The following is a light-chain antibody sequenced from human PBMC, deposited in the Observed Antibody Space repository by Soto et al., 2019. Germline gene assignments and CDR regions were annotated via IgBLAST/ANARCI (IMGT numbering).Light chain of an antibody. Sequence: QSALTQPASVSGSPGQSITISCTGTNSDVGAYDYVSWYQQHPGKAPKLVIYDVSNRPSGISYRFSGSKSGNTASLTISGLQAEDEADYHCSSYTTTSTYVFGSGT. J-gene: IGLJ1*01. CDR1: NSDVGAYDY. CDR2: DVS. CDR3: SSYTTTSTYV. V-gene: IGLV2-14*03.